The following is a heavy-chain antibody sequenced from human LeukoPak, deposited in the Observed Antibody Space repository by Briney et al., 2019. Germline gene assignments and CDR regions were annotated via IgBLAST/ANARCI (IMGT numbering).Heavy chain of an antibody. Sequence: SETLSLTCTVSGGSISSYYWSWIQQPPGKGLEWIGYIYYSGSTNYNPSLKSRVTISVDTSKNQFSLKLSSVTAADTAVYYCAREIPYYYGMDVWGQGTTVTVSS. V-gene: IGHV4-59*01. CDR2: IYYSGST. CDR3: AREIPYYYGMDV. J-gene: IGHJ6*02. CDR1: GGSISSYY. D-gene: IGHD2-2*02.